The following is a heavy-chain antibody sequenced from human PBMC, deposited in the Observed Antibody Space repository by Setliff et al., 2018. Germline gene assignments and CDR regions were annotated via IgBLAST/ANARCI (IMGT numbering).Heavy chain of an antibody. J-gene: IGHJ5*02. Sequence: ASVKVSCKASGYTFTGYYMHWVRQAPGQGLEWMGRISPNSGGTNYAQKFQGRVTMTRDTSISTAYMELSRLRSDDTAVYYCARVRSSSWLVVNWFDPWGQGTLVTVSS. V-gene: IGHV1-2*06. CDR2: ISPNSGGT. CDR1: GYTFTGYY. D-gene: IGHD6-13*01. CDR3: ARVRSSSWLVVNWFDP.